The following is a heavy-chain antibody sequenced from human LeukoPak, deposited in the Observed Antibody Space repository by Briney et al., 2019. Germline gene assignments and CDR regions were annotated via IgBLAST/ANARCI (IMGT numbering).Heavy chain of an antibody. V-gene: IGHV4-39*01. CDR1: GGSISSSSYY. CDR3: VFDLGSVLLTGYYREAFDY. D-gene: IGHD3-9*01. Sequence: KSSETLSLTCTVSGGSISSSSYYWGWIRQPPGKGLEWIGSIYYSGSTYYNPSLKSRVTISVDTSKNQFSLKLSSVTAADTAVYYCVFDLGSVLLTGYYREAFDYWGQGTLVTVSS. CDR2: IYYSGST. J-gene: IGHJ4*02.